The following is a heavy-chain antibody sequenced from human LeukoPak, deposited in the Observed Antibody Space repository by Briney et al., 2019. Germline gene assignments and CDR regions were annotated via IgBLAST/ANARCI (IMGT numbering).Heavy chain of an antibody. Sequence: GASVKVSCKASGYTFTSYYLHWVRQAPGQGLGWVGIINPSGGSTTYAQNFQGRVTMARDTSTSTVYMELSSLRSEDTAVYYCARGYCSGGRCRPGDDWGQGTLVTVSS. CDR1: GYTFTSYY. J-gene: IGHJ4*02. CDR3: ARGYCSGGRCRPGDD. D-gene: IGHD2-15*01. V-gene: IGHV1-46*01. CDR2: INPSGGST.